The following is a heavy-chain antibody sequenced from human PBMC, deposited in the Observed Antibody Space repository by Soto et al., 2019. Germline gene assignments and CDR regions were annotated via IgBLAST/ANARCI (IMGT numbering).Heavy chain of an antibody. D-gene: IGHD1-26*01. CDR1: GFTFSSYA. CDR3: AKDAKASGSYAWSYYYYYGMDV. V-gene: IGHV3-23*01. CDR2: ISGRGVST. Sequence: EVQLLESGGGLVQPGGSLRLSCAASGFTFSSYAMSWVRQAPGKGLEWVSAISGRGVSTYYADSVKGRFTISRDNSKNALYLQMNSLRAEDTAVEYCAKDAKASGSYAWSYYYYYGMDVWGQGTTVTVSS. J-gene: IGHJ6*02.